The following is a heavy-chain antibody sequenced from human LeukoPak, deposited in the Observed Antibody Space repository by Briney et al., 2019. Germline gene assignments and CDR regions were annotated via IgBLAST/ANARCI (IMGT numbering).Heavy chain of an antibody. V-gene: IGHV3-74*01. Sequence: PGGSLRLSCAASGFTFNNYWMHWVRRAPGKGLVWVSRISTDGSSTSYADSVEGRFTTSRDNAKNTLYLQMNSLRAEDTAVYYCARRTVAGSLDYWGQGSLVTVSS. CDR2: ISTDGSST. J-gene: IGHJ4*02. CDR3: ARRTVAGSLDY. D-gene: IGHD6-19*01. CDR1: GFTFNNYW.